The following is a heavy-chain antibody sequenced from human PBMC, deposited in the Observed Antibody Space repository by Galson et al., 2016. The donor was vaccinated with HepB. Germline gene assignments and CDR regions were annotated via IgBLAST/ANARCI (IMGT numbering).Heavy chain of an antibody. Sequence: SETLSLTCTVSGASMSSYYWTWIRQPPGKGLEWIGYIYASGNTNYNPALKTRVTISVDTSKNQFSLNITSVTAADTAVYYCARSPRGGSSWLSGTWGQGTLVTVSS. D-gene: IGHD2-15*01. J-gene: IGHJ5*02. CDR1: GASMSSYY. V-gene: IGHV4-4*08. CDR2: IYASGNT. CDR3: ARSPRGGSSWLSGT.